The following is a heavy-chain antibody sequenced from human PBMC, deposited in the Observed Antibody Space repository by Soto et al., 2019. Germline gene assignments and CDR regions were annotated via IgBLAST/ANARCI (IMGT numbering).Heavy chain of an antibody. CDR1: GGSVSGYY. V-gene: IGHV4-4*07. J-gene: IGHJ4*02. D-gene: IGHD3-22*01. CDR3: ARVIAPYYSDSSGWYFDS. Sequence: SETLSLTRTVSGGSVSGYYWSWVRQPAGKGLEWIGRIYTSGSTNYNPSLKSRVTMSLDSSKNQFSLKLNSVTAADTAVYYCARVIAPYYSDSSGWYFDSWGQGALVTVSS. CDR2: IYTSGST.